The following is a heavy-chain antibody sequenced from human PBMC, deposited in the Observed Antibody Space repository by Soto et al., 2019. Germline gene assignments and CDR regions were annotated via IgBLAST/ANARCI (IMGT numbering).Heavy chain of an antibody. Sequence: GGSLRLSCAASGFTFSSYAMSWVRQAPGKGLEWVSAISGSGGSTYYADSVKGRFTISRDNSKNTLYLQMNSLRAEDTAVYYCAKDPFTMVRGVARAAYFDYWGQGTLVTVSS. CDR3: AKDPFTMVRGVARAAYFDY. V-gene: IGHV3-23*01. J-gene: IGHJ4*02. CDR2: ISGSGGST. CDR1: GFTFSSYA. D-gene: IGHD3-10*01.